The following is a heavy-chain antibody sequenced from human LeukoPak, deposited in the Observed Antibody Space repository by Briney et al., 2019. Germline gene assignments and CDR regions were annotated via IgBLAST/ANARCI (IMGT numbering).Heavy chain of an antibody. CDR1: AFTFSSYA. J-gene: IGHJ6*03. CDR3: ARGGYSGYDYSPLYYYYMDV. Sequence: GGSLRPSCAASAFTFSSYAMHWVRQAPGNGLEWVAVISYDGSNKYYADSVKGRFTISRDNSKNTLYLQVNSLRAEDTAVYYCARGGYSGYDYSPLYYYYMDVWGKGTTVTVSS. V-gene: IGHV3-30*04. CDR2: ISYDGSNK. D-gene: IGHD5-12*01.